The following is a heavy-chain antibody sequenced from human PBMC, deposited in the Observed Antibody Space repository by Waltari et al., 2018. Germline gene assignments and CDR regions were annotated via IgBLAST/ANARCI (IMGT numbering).Heavy chain of an antibody. Sequence: QVQVQESGPGLVKPSQTLPVPCCISGDRFTSSTAASNWFRPSPSRGLEWLGRTYYRSKWYTDYALSVKSRISINADTSKNQFSLLLKSLTPEDTGVYYCAREGSGWANWYFDVWGRGSLVTVSS. CDR2: TYYRSKWYT. D-gene: IGHD6-19*01. J-gene: IGHJ2*01. CDR1: GDRFTSSTAA. V-gene: IGHV6-1*01. CDR3: AREGSGWANWYFDV.